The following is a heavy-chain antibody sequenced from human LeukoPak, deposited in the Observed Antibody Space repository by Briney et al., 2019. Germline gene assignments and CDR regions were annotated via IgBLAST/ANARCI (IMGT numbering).Heavy chain of an antibody. CDR1: GGSISSSSYY. J-gene: IGHJ3*02. CDR2: IYYSGST. CDR3: ARFVLWFGELSSAFDI. D-gene: IGHD3-10*01. V-gene: IGHV4-39*07. Sequence: SETLSLTCTVSGGSISSSSYYWGWIRQPPGKGLEWIGSIYYSGSTYYNPSLKSRVTISVDTSKNQFSLKLSSVTAADTAVYYCARFVLWFGELSSAFDIWGQGTMVTVSS.